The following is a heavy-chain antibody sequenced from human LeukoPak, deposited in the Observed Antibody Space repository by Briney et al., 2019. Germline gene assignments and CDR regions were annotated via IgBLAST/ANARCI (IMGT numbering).Heavy chain of an antibody. CDR1: GYTFTSYD. J-gene: IGHJ6*02. D-gene: IGHD3-10*02. Sequence: ASVKVSCKASGYTFTSYDINWVRQTTGQGLEWMGWMNPNSGNTGYAQKFQGRVTMTRNTSISTAYMELSSLRSEDTAVYYCAWCSGSGYYYYGMDVWGQGTTDTVSS. CDR3: AWCSGSGYYYYGMDV. V-gene: IGHV1-8*01. CDR2: MNPNSGNT.